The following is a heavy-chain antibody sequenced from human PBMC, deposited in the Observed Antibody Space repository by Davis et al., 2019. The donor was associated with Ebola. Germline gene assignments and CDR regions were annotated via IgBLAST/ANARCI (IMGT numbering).Heavy chain of an antibody. D-gene: IGHD5-24*01. CDR3: ARGSEMANPADGDY. V-gene: IGHV1-3*01. J-gene: IGHJ4*02. CDR1: GYIFTRYS. CDR2: INGGNGDT. Sequence: AASVKVSCKTSGYIFTRYSIHWVRQAPGEGLEWVGWINGGNGDTKCSQKFQGRVTFTRDASASTAYMELSSLRSEDTAVYYCARGSEMANPADGDYWGQGTLVTVSS.